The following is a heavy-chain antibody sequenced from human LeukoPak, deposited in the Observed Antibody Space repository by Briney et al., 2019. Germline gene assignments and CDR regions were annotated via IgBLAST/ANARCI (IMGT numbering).Heavy chain of an antibody. CDR1: GGSFSGYY. CDR3: ARGGGSYGRSSAFDI. V-gene: IGHV4-34*01. D-gene: IGHD1-26*01. J-gene: IGHJ3*02. Sequence: SETLSLTCAVYGGSFSGYYWSWIRQPPGKGLEWIGYIYRSGSTYYNPSLKSRVTISVDRSKNQFSLKLSSVTAADTAVYYCARGGGSYGRSSAFDIWGQGTMVTVSS. CDR2: IYRSGST.